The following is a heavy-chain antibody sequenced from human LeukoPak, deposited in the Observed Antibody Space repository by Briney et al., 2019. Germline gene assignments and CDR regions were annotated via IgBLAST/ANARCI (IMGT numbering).Heavy chain of an antibody. Sequence: GGSLRLSCATSGFSFGSYAMSWVRQAPGKGLEWVSSISGSGMLTYYADSVKGRFTISRDNSKNTLYLQMSSLRAEDTATFYCAKFYYDSSGRGNDAFDVWGQGTMVAVSS. CDR1: GFSFGSYA. J-gene: IGHJ3*01. V-gene: IGHV3-23*01. D-gene: IGHD3-22*01. CDR2: ISGSGMLT. CDR3: AKFYYDSSGRGNDAFDV.